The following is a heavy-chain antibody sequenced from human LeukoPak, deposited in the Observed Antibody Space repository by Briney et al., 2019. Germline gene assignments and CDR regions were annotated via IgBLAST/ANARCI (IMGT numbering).Heavy chain of an antibody. D-gene: IGHD2-15*01. J-gene: IGHJ6*03. CDR2: INPKNGKT. CDR1: GYTFITST. CDR3: AREYCSGGSCDESMDV. V-gene: IGHV1-8*01. Sequence: ASVKVSCKASGYTFITSTISWVRQAAGQGLEWMGWINPKNGKTSYAQKFQDRVTMTENTSTSTAYMELSSLRSDDTAVYYCAREYCSGGSCDESMDVWGKGTTVTVSS.